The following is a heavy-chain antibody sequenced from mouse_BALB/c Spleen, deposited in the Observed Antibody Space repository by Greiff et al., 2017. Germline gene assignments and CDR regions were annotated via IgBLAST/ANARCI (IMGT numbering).Heavy chain of an antibody. Sequence: EVKLVESGGGLVQPKGSLKLSCAASGFTFNTYAMHWVCQAPGKGLEWVARIRSKSNNYATYYADSVKDRFTISRDDSQSMLYLQMNNLKTEDTAMYYCVREGYYGSSYSAMDYWGQGTSVTVSS. CDR1: GFTFNTYA. J-gene: IGHJ4*01. V-gene: IGHV10-3*03. CDR3: VREGYYGSSYSAMDY. CDR2: IRSKSNNYAT. D-gene: IGHD1-1*01.